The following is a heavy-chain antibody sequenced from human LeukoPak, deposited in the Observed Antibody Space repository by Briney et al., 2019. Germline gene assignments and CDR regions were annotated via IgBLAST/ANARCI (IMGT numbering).Heavy chain of an antibody. D-gene: IGHD3-3*01. J-gene: IGHJ5*02. Sequence: GASVKVSCKASGYTFTSYDINWVRQATGQGLEWMGWMNPNSGNTGYAQKFQGRVTITRNTSISTAYMELSSLRSEDTAVYYCARLGYYDFWSALWWFDPWGQGTLVTVSS. CDR3: ARLGYYDFWSALWWFDP. CDR1: GYTFTSYD. CDR2: MNPNSGNT. V-gene: IGHV1-8*03.